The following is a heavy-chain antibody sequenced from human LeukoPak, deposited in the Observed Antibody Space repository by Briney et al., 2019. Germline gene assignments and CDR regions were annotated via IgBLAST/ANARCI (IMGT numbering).Heavy chain of an antibody. CDR1: GGTFSSCA. D-gene: IGHD3-10*01. Sequence: ASVKVSCKASGGTFSSCAISWVRQAPGQGLEWMGGIIPIFGTANYAQKFQGRVTITADESTSTAYMELSSLRSEDTAVYYCARSRYYYGSGSYFGLFDYWGQGTLVTVSS. CDR3: ARSRYYYGSGSYFGLFDY. V-gene: IGHV1-69*13. J-gene: IGHJ4*02. CDR2: IIPIFGTA.